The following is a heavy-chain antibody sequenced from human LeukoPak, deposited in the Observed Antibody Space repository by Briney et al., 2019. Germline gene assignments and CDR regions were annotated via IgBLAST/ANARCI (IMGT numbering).Heavy chain of an antibody. D-gene: IGHD6-19*01. CDR2: INPNSGGT. Sequence: ASVKVSCKASGYTFTGYYMHWVRQAPGQGLEWMGWINPNSGGTNYAQEFQGRVTMTRDTSISTAYMELSRLRSDDTAVYYCARVGTSSGIAVAGPVFDYWGQGTLVTVSS. CDR1: GYTFTGYY. CDR3: ARVGTSSGIAVAGPVFDY. V-gene: IGHV1-2*02. J-gene: IGHJ4*02.